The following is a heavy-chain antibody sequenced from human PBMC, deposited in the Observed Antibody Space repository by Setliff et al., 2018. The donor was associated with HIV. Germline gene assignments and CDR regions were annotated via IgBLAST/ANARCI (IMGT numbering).Heavy chain of an antibody. D-gene: IGHD4-4*01. CDR2: ITGSGFDT. J-gene: IGHJ6*02. CDR3: AKLQFYTKGGMDV. V-gene: IGHV3-23*01. CDR1: GFTFSNCA. Sequence: PGGSLRLSCVVSGFTFSNCAMTWVRQAPGKGLECVSVITGSGFDTYYADSVKGRFTISRDNSKDTLYLQMDSLRAEDTAIYYCAKLQFYTKGGMDVWGQGTTVTVSS.